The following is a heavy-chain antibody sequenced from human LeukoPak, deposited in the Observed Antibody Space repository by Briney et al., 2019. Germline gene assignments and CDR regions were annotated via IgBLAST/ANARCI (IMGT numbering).Heavy chain of an antibody. CDR1: GYTFTSSD. Sequence: EASVKVSCKASGYTFTSSDINWVRQATGQGLEWMGWMNPNSGNTGYAQKFQGRVTMTRNTSISTAYMELSSLRSEDTAVYYCARGLEAGYYYYYYYMDVWGKGTTVTVSS. D-gene: IGHD5-18*01. V-gene: IGHV1-8*01. J-gene: IGHJ6*03. CDR3: ARGLEAGYYYYYYYMDV. CDR2: MNPNSGNT.